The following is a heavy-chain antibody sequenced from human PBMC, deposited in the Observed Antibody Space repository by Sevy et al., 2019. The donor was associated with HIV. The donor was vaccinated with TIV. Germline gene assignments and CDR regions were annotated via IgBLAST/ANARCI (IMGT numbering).Heavy chain of an antibody. J-gene: IGHJ4*02. CDR3: AKDRVSGTYDTGDGDY. V-gene: IGHV3-23*01. Sequence: GGSLRLSCAASGFTFSNYAMSWVRQAPGKGLEWVSVITISGGTTYYADSVKGRFTISRDSSKNTLYLQMNSLRAEDTAVYDGAKDRVSGTYDTGDGDYWGQGTLVTVSS. CDR1: GFTFSNYA. D-gene: IGHD3-22*01. CDR2: ITISGGTT.